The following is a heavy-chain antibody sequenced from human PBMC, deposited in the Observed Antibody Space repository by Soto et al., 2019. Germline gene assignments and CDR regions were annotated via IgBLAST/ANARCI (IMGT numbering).Heavy chain of an antibody. CDR3: AGDTGLRFFTWFDP. V-gene: IGHV4-31*03. Sequence: TLSLTCTVSGGSISSGGYYWSWIRQHPGKGLEWIGYIYYSGSTYYNPSLKSRVTISVDTSKNQFSLKLSSVTAADTAVDYCAGDTGLRFFTWFDPWGQGTLVTVSS. CDR1: GGSISSGGYY. J-gene: IGHJ5*02. CDR2: IYYSGST. D-gene: IGHD3-3*01.